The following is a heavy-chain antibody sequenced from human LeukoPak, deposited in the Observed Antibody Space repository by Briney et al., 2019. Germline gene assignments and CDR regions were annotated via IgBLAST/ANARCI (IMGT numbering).Heavy chain of an antibody. Sequence: PGGSLRLSCAASGFTFSSYWMHWVRQAPGKGLVWVSRINSDGSSTSYADSVKGRFTISRDNAKNTLYLQMNSPRAEDTAVYYCARDRGGSSSWYYQGTNWFDPWGQGTLVTVSS. CDR2: INSDGSST. J-gene: IGHJ5*02. D-gene: IGHD6-13*01. CDR1: GFTFSSYW. CDR3: ARDRGGSSSWYYQGTNWFDP. V-gene: IGHV3-74*01.